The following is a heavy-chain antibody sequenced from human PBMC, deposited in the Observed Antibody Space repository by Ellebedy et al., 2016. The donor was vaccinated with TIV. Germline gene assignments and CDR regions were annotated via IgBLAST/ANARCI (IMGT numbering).Heavy chain of an antibody. V-gene: IGHV1-18*01. CDR2: ISPYNGNK. CDR1: GYTFTNYG. Sequence: AASVKVSCKASGYTFTNYGITWARQAPGQGLEWMGWISPYNGNKDYAQKLQGRVTMTTDTSTSTAYLELRSLRSDDTAVYYCAREGITMLRGVTSPPREYGMDVWGQGTTVTVSS. D-gene: IGHD3-10*01. J-gene: IGHJ6*02. CDR3: AREGITMLRGVTSPPREYGMDV.